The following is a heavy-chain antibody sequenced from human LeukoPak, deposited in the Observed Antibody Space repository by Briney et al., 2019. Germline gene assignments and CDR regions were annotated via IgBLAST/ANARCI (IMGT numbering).Heavy chain of an antibody. CDR1: GFTFSSYS. V-gene: IGHV3-48*04. D-gene: IGHD3-3*01. CDR2: ISSSGSTI. Sequence: GGSLRLSCAVYGFTFSSYSMNWVRQAPGKGLEWDSYISSSGSTIYYADSLKGRFTISRDNAKNSLYMQMNSLRAEDTAVYYCARYEMDVWGQGTTVTVSS. CDR3: ARYEMDV. J-gene: IGHJ6*02.